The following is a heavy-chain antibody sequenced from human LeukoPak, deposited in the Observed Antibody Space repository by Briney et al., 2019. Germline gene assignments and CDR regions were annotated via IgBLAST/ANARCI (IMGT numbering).Heavy chain of an antibody. D-gene: IGHD5-12*01. CDR3: ARGRIVATCWFDP. Sequence: GASVKVSCKASGYTFTGYYMHWVRQAPGQGLEWMGWINPNSGGTNYAQKFQGRVTMTRDTSISTAYMELSRLRSDDTAVYYCARGRIVATCWFDPWGQGTLVTVSS. V-gene: IGHV1-2*02. CDR1: GYTFTGYY. CDR2: INPNSGGT. J-gene: IGHJ5*02.